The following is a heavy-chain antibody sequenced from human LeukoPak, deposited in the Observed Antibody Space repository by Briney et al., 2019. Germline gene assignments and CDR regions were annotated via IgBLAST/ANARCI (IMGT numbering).Heavy chain of an antibody. D-gene: IGHD1-26*01. CDR2: ISGYSGNT. CDR3: ARVGATYGDPLEYDY. CDR1: LYSFTKYG. V-gene: IGHV1-18*01. Sequence: GASVTVSYMPSLYSFTKYGISWVRQAAGQGREWMGWISGYSGNTNYAPKLQGRVTMTTDTSTSTAYMELRSLTSADTATYYCARVGATYGDPLEYDYWGQGTLVTVSS. J-gene: IGHJ4*02.